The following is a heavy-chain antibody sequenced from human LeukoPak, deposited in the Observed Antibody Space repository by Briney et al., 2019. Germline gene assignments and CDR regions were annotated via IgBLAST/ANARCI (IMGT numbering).Heavy chain of an antibody. CDR3: ATGSWYYYYYYMDV. V-gene: IGHV1-24*01. J-gene: IGHJ6*03. D-gene: IGHD1-26*01. CDR1: GYTLTELS. Sequence: ASVKVSCKVSGYTLTELSMHWVRQAPGKGLEWMGGFDPEDGETIYAQKFQGRVTMTEDTSTDTAYMELSGLRSEDTAVYYCATGSWYYYYYYMDVWGKGTTVTVSS. CDR2: FDPEDGET.